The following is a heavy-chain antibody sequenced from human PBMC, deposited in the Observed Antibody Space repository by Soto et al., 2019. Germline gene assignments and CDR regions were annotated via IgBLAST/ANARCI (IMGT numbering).Heavy chain of an antibody. V-gene: IGHV4-38-2*01. CDR2: IFHGGNT. D-gene: IGHD2-15*01. J-gene: IGHJ3*01. CDR3: ARARWYDAFDV. CDR1: GFFISSGNY. Sequence: PSETLSLTCDVSGFFISSGNYWGWIRKPPGKGLEWIGSIFHGGNTYYNPSLKSRVTISVDMSKNQFSLKLNSVTAADTAVYYCARARWYDAFDVWGQGTVVTVSS.